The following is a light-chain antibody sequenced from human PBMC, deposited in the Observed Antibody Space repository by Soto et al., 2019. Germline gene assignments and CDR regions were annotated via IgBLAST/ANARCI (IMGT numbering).Light chain of an antibody. V-gene: IGKV1-39*01. Sequence: DIQMTQSPSSLSASVRDRVTITCRASQNIINYLNWYQQKPGRAPKILIYAASNLQSGVPSRFSGGGSGTDFTLTISSLQPEDFATYYCQQVNVYPSTFGGGTKVDIK. CDR2: AAS. CDR1: QNIINY. J-gene: IGKJ4*01. CDR3: QQVNVYPST.